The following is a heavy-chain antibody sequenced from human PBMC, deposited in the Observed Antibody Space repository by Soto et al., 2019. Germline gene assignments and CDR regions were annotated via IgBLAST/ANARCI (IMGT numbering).Heavy chain of an antibody. CDR2: IWYDGSNK. J-gene: IGHJ4*02. Sequence: QVQLVESGGGVVQPGRSLRLSCAASGFTFSSYGMHWVRQAPGKGLEWVAVIWYDGSNKYYADSVKGRFTISRDNSKNTLYLQMNSLTAEDTAVYYCARDGVGVKGFDYWGQGTLVTVSS. CDR3: ARDGVGVKGFDY. V-gene: IGHV3-33*01. D-gene: IGHD1-26*01. CDR1: GFTFSSYG.